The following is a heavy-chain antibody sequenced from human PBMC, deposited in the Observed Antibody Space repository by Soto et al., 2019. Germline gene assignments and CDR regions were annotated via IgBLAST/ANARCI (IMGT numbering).Heavy chain of an antibody. CDR1: GFTFSNAW. D-gene: IGHD2-2*03. V-gene: IGHV3-15*01. J-gene: IGHJ4*02. CDR2: IKSKTDGGTT. CDR3: TTDLLDIVVVPAAPDY. Sequence: GVSLRLSCAASGFTFSNAWMSWVRQAPGKGLEWVGRIKSKTDGGTTDYAAPVKGRFTISRDDSKNTLYLQMNSLKTEDTAVYYCTTDLLDIVVVPAAPDYWGQGTLVTVSS.